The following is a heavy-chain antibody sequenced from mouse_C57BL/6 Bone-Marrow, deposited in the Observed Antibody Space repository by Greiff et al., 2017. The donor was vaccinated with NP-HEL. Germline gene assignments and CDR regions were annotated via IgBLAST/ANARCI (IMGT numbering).Heavy chain of an antibody. CDR3: ARWYGYFY. V-gene: IGHV1-54*01. Sequence: QVQLQQSGAELVRPGTSVKVSCKASGYAFTNYLIDWVKQRPGQGLEWIGVINPGSGGNNYNEKFKGQATLTADKSSSTAYMQLSSLTSEDSAVYFWARWYGYFYWGQGTLVTVSA. J-gene: IGHJ3*01. CDR2: INPGSGGN. CDR1: GYAFTNYL. D-gene: IGHD2-2*01.